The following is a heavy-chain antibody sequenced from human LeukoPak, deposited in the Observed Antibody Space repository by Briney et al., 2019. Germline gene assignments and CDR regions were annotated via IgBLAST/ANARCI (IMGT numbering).Heavy chain of an antibody. D-gene: IGHD1-1*01. CDR1: GFTVSSNY. CDR3: ARVRSSNNWGAWFVP. J-gene: IGHJ5*02. V-gene: IGHV3-53*01. CDR2: IYSGGST. Sequence: GGSLRLSCAASGFTVSSNYMSWVRQAPGKGLEWVSVIYSGGSTYYADSVKGRFTISRDNSKNTLYLQMNSLRAEDTAVYYCARVRSSNNWGAWFVPWGQGTLVTVSS.